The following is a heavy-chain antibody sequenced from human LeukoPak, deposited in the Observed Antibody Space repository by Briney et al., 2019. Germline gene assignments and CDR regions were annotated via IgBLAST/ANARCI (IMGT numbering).Heavy chain of an antibody. CDR2: ISSSGSTI. J-gene: IGHJ4*02. CDR1: GFTFSDYY. D-gene: IGHD3-9*01. CDR3: ARAHDQIIRYFDWLLPF. V-gene: IGHV3-11*04. Sequence: GGSLRLSCAASGFTFSDYYMSWIRQAPGKGLEWVSYISSSGSTIYYADSVKGRFTISRDNAKNSLYLQMNSLRAEGTAVYYCARAHDQIIRYFDWLLPFWGQGTLVTISS.